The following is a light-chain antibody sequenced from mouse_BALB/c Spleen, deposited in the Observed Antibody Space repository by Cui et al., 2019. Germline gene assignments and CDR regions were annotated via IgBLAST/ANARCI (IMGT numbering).Light chain of an antibody. J-gene: IGKJ1*01. Sequence: EIVLTPSHTFMSTSVGDTFSITCKASQDVSTTVAWYQQKPGQYPKLLIYRASTRHTGVPDRCTGSGAGTDYTLTISSVQAEDLALYYCQQHYSTPWTFGGGTKLEIK. CDR2: RAS. CDR3: QQHYSTPWT. CDR1: QDVSTT. V-gene: IGKV6-25*01.